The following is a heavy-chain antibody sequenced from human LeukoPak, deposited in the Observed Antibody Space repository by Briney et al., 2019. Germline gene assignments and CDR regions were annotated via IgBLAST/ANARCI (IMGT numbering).Heavy chain of an antibody. CDR2: IDGSGDDT. J-gene: IGHJ4*02. CDR1: GFTFSSYA. V-gene: IGHV3-23*01. CDR3: ARYCGGGSCFDY. Sequence: PGGSLRLSCAASGFTFSSYAMGWVRQAPGKGLEWVSAIDGSGDDTYYADSVKGRFTISRDNSKNTLYLQMNSLRAEDTGLYYCARYCGGGSCFDYWGRGTLVTVSS. D-gene: IGHD2-15*01.